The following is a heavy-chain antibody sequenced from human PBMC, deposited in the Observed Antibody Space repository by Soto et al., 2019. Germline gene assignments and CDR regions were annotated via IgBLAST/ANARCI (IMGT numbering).Heavy chain of an antibody. J-gene: IGHJ4*02. V-gene: IGHV4-31*03. CDR3: ASSSEHAGRKFDY. CDR2: IYYSGST. CDR1: GGSISSGGYY. Sequence: QVQLQESGPGLVKPSQTLSLTCTVSGGSISSGGYYWSWIRQHPGKGLEWIGYIYYSGSTYYNPYIKSRVTISVDTSKNQFSLKLSSVTAADTAVYYCASSSEHAGRKFDYWGQGTLVTVSS. D-gene: IGHD1-26*01.